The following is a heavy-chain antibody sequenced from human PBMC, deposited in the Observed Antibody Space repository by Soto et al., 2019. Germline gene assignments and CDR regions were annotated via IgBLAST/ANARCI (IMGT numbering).Heavy chain of an antibody. V-gene: IGHV4-34*01. CDR3: SRRGPDYYYYYYGMDV. D-gene: IGHD3-10*01. J-gene: IGHJ6*02. Sequence: ASETLSLTCAVYGGSFSGYYWSWIRQPPGKGLEWIGEINHSGSTNYNPSLKSRVTISVDTSKNQFSLKLSSVTAADPAVYYCSRRGPDYYYYYYGMDVGGQGTRVTVS. CDR2: INHSGST. CDR1: GGSFSGYY.